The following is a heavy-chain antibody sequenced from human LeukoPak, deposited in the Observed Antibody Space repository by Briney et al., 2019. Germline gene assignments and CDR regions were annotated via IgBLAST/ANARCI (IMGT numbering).Heavy chain of an antibody. J-gene: IGHJ4*02. Sequence: SVKVSCKASGGTFSSYAISWVRQAPGQGLEWMGEIIPIFGTANYAQKFQGRVTITADESTSTAYMELSSLRSEDTAVYYCARDGDYSNFDFDYWGQGTLVTVSS. V-gene: IGHV1-69*13. CDR3: ARDGDYSNFDFDY. CDR2: IIPIFGTA. CDR1: GGTFSSYA. D-gene: IGHD4-11*01.